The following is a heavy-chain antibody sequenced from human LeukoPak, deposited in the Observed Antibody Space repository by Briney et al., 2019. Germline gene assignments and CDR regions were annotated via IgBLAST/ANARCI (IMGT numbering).Heavy chain of an antibody. CDR1: GFTFSSYA. CDR3: AEMKGVSGTCFDY. V-gene: IGHV3-30-3*01. D-gene: IGHD6-19*01. CDR2: ISYDGSNK. Sequence: PGGSLRLSCAASGFTFSSYAMHWVRQAPGKGLEWVAVISYDGSNKYYADSVKGRFTISRDNSKNTLYLQMNSLRDEDTAVYYCAEMKGVSGTCFDYWGQGTLVTVSS. J-gene: IGHJ4*02.